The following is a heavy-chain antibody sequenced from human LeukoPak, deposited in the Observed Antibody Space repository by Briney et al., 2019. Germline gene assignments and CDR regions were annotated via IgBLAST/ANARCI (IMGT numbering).Heavy chain of an antibody. CDR2: IYYSGST. Sequence: SETLSLTCTVSGGSISSSSYYWGWIRQPPGKGPEWIGSIYYSGSTYYNPSLKSRVTISVDTSKNQFSLKLSSVTAADTAVYYCARHLGGSYYYYYYMDVWGKGTTVTISS. CDR3: ARHLGGSYYYYYYMDV. CDR1: GGSISSSSYY. D-gene: IGHD1-26*01. V-gene: IGHV4-39*01. J-gene: IGHJ6*03.